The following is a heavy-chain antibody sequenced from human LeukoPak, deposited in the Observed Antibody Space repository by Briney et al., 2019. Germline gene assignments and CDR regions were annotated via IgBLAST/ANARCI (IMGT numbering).Heavy chain of an antibody. J-gene: IGHJ4*02. CDR3: AREPDDGSGSYFDY. CDR2: ISSSGSTI. V-gene: IGHV3-48*03. Sequence: GGSLRLSCAASGFTFSNYAMHWVRQAPGKGLEWVSYISSSGSTIYYADSVKGRFTISRDNAKNSLYLQMNSLRAEDTAVYYCAREPDDGSGSYFDYWGQGTLVTVSS. D-gene: IGHD3-10*01. CDR1: GFTFSNYA.